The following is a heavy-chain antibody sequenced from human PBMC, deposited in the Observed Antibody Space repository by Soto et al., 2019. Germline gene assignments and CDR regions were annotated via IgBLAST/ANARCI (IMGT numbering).Heavy chain of an antibody. V-gene: IGHV1-18*04. CDR2: ISAYNGNT. CDR1: GYTFTSYG. J-gene: IGHJ4*02. CDR3: ARGGTYRDHDMDLSYVGDS. Sequence: SVKVSCKASGYTFTSYGISWVRQAPGQGLEWMGWISAYNGNTNYAQKLQGRVTMTTDTSTSTAYMELRSLRSDDTAVYYCARGGTYRDHDMDLSYVGDSWGQGTLVTVYS. D-gene: IGHD4-17*01.